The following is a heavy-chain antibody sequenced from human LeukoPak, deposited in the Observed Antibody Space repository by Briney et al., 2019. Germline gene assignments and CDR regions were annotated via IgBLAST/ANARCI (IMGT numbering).Heavy chain of an antibody. V-gene: IGHV3-30*04. D-gene: IGHD3-10*01. CDR2: ISYDGSNK. CDR3: ARDVGAGFDY. J-gene: IGHJ4*02. Sequence: GGSLTLSCAASRFTFSSFAMHWVRQAPGKGLEWVALISYDGSNKYYADSVKGRFTISRDNAKNSLYLQMNSLRAEDTALYYCARDVGAGFDYWGQGTLVTVSS. CDR1: RFTFSSFA.